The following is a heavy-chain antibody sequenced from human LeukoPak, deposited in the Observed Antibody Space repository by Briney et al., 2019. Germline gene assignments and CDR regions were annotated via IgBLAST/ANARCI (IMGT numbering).Heavy chain of an antibody. D-gene: IGHD3-22*01. V-gene: IGHV4-4*07. CDR1: GGSINAYY. Sequence: PSETLSLTCTVSGGSINAYYWTWIRQPAGEGLEWIGRIHTSGSTYYNPSLKGRDLMTLDKPNNQFSLELKSLTAADTAVYYCARYDSTWDNFDYWGQGTLVTVSS. CDR3: ARYDSTWDNFDY. CDR2: IHTSGST. J-gene: IGHJ4*02.